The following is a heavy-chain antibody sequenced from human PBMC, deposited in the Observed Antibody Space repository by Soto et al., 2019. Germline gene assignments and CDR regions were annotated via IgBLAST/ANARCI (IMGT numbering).Heavy chain of an antibody. V-gene: IGHV3-48*03. D-gene: IGHD3-22*01. Sequence: EVQLVESGGGLVQPGGSLRLSCAASGFTFSSYEMNWVRQAPGKGLEWVSYISSSGSTIYYADSVKGRFTISRDNAKNSLYLQMNSLRAEDTAVYYCARLKYYYDSSGFDYWGQGTLVTVSS. CDR3: ARLKYYYDSSGFDY. CDR2: ISSSGSTI. CDR1: GFTFSSYE. J-gene: IGHJ4*02.